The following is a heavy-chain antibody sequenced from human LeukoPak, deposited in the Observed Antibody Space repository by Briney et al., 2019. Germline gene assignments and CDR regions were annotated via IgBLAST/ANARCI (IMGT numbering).Heavy chain of an antibody. J-gene: IGHJ4*02. D-gene: IGHD6-19*01. CDR2: INPNSGGT. CDR3: ARGGDRYSSGWYREFDY. Sequence: ASVKVSCKASGYTFTGYYMHWVRQAPGQGLEWMGWINPNSGGTNYAQKFQGRVTMTRDTSISTAYMELSRLRSDDTAVYYCARGGDRYSSGWYREFDYWGQGTLVTVCS. V-gene: IGHV1-2*02. CDR1: GYTFTGYY.